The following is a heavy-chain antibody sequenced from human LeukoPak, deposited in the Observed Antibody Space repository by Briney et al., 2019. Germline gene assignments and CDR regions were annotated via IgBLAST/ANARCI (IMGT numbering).Heavy chain of an antibody. J-gene: IGHJ6*03. CDR3: ARVGCSSTSCYHTYYYYYMDV. CDR1: GYTFTGYY. Sequence: ASVKVSCKASGYTFTGYYMHWVRQAPGQGLEWMGWINPNSGGTNYAQKFQGRVTMTRDTSISTAYMELSSLRSEDTAVYYCARVGCSSTSCYHTYYYYYMDVWGKGTTVTVSS. V-gene: IGHV1-2*02. CDR2: INPNSGGT. D-gene: IGHD2-2*01.